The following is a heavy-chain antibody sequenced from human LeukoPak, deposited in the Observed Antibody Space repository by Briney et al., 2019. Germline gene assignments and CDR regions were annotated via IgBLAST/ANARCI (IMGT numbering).Heavy chain of an antibody. J-gene: IGHJ4*02. CDR3: ARVNINNWHSCDY. Sequence: PSETLSLTCAVYGGSFSGYYWSWIRQPPGKGLEWIGEINHSGSTNYNPSLKSRVTISVDTSKNQFSLKLSSVTAADTAVYYCARVNINNWHSCDYWGQGTLVTVSS. V-gene: IGHV4-34*01. CDR1: GGSFSGYY. D-gene: IGHD1-1*01. CDR2: INHSGST.